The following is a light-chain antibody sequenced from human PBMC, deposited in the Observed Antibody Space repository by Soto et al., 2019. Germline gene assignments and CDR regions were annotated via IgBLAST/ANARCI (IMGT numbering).Light chain of an antibody. J-gene: IGKJ2*01. V-gene: IGKV1-9*01. CDR2: AAS. CDR1: QDITTY. CDR3: LQINSYPYT. Sequence: IQLTQSPSSLHASVGDRVTITCRASQDITTYLAWYQQKPGRAPKLLIYAASALQSGVPSRFSGSGSGTDFTLTISSLQPEDFATYYCLQINSYPYTFGQGTKLEIK.